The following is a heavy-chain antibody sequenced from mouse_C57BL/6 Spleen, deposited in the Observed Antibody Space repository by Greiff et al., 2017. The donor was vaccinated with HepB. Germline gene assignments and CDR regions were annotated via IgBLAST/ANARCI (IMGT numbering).Heavy chain of an antibody. D-gene: IGHD1-1*01. CDR3: TGGYYYGRGYFDV. CDR2: IRLKSDNYAT. J-gene: IGHJ1*03. V-gene: IGHV6-3*01. CDR1: GFTFSNYW. Sequence: EVKVVESGGGLVQPGGSMKLSCVASGFTFSNYWMNWVRQSPEKGLEWVAQIRLKSDNYATHYAESVKGRFTISRDDSKSSVYLQMNNLRAEDTGIYYCTGGYYYGRGYFDVWGTGTTVTVSS.